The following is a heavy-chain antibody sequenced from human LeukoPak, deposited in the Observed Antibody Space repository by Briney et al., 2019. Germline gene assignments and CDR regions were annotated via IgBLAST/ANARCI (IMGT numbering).Heavy chain of an antibody. CDR2: INPKSGGT. Sequence: ASVTVSCKASGYTFTGYYLHWVRQAPGQGLEWMGWINPKSGGTNYAQKFRGRVTMTRDTSISTAYMELSGLRSDDTAVYYCARDSGLGPTWHPFDHWGQGTPVTVSS. CDR3: ARDSGLGPTWHPFDH. J-gene: IGHJ4*02. CDR1: GYTFTGYY. V-gene: IGHV1-2*02. D-gene: IGHD1-26*01.